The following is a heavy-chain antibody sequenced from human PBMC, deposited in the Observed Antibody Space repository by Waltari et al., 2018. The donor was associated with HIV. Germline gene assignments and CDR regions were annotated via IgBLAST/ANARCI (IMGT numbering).Heavy chain of an antibody. J-gene: IGHJ3*02. V-gene: IGHV3-48*03. CDR2: ISSSGSTI. D-gene: IGHD3-10*01. CDR3: ARAFMIRGTGAFDI. Sequence: EVQGVASGGGLVQPGGSLRRSCAVSGFTFSRYEMNWFRQAPGKGLEWVSYISSSGSTIYFADSVKGRFTMSRDNAKNSLYLRMNSLRAEDTAVYYCARAFMIRGTGAFDIWGQGTMVTVSS. CDR1: GFTFSRYE.